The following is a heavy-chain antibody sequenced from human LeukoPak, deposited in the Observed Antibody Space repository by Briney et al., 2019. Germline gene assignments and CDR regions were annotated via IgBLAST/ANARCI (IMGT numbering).Heavy chain of an antibody. D-gene: IGHD3-22*01. J-gene: IGHJ1*01. CDR1: GFTFSNAW. CDR2: IKSKTDGGTT. V-gene: IGHV3-15*01. CDR3: ARGEDYYDGSTYTHQH. Sequence: GGSLRLSCAASGFTFSNAWMSWVRQAPGKGLEWVGRIKSKTDGGTTDYAAPVKGRFTISRDDSKNTLYLQMNSLRVEDTAVYYCARGEDYYDGSTYTHQHWGQGTLVTVSS.